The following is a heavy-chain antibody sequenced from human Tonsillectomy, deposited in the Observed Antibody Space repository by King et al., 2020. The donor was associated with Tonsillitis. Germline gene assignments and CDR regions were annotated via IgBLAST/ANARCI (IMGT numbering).Heavy chain of an antibody. CDR3: SRQTDSVHDY. V-gene: IGHV3-73*01. J-gene: IGHJ4*02. CDR1: GFTLSGSH. D-gene: IGHD3-10*02. CDR2: IRSKTDNYAP. Sequence: VQLVESGGGLVQPGGSLKLSCAASGFTLSGSHMHWVRQASGKGLEWVGHIRSKTDNYAPAYGASVRGRFTISRDDSENMVYLHMNSLQTEDTAVYYCSRQTDSVHDYWGQGTLGSGSS.